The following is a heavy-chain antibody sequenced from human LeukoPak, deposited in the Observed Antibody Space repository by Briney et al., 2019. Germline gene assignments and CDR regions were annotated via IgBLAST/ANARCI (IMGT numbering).Heavy chain of an antibody. D-gene: IGHD3-10*01. CDR2: IYHSGST. Sequence: SETLSLTCAVSGGSISSGGYSWSWIRQPPGKGLEWIGYIYHSGSTYYNPSLKSRVTISVDTSKNQFSLKLSSVTAADTAVYYCARHFSPPGSYYNQKYYFDYWGQGTLVTVSS. V-gene: IGHV4-30-2*01. CDR1: GGSISSGGYS. J-gene: IGHJ4*02. CDR3: ARHFSPPGSYYNQKYYFDY.